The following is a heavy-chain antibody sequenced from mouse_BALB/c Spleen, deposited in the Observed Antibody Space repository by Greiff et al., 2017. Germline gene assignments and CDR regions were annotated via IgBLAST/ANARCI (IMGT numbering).Heavy chain of an antibody. CDR1: GYTFTSYW. D-gene: IGHD2-14*01. CDR3: ARKDYRYDHYFDY. Sequence: QVQLQQSGAELAKPGASVKMSCKASGYTFTSYWMHWVKQRPGQGLEWIGYINPITGYTEYNQKFKDKATLTADKSSSTAYMQLSSLTSEDSAVYYCARKDYRYDHYFDYWGQGTTLTVSS. V-gene: IGHV1-7*01. J-gene: IGHJ2*01. CDR2: INPITGYT.